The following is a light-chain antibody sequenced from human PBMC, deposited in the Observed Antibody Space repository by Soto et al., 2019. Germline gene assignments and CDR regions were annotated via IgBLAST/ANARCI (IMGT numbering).Light chain of an antibody. J-gene: IGKJ1*01. CDR1: QSVSSY. CDR2: DAS. V-gene: IGKV3-11*01. Sequence: EIVLTQSPATLSLSPGERATLSCRASQSVSSYLAWYQQKPGQVPRLLIYDASNRATGIPARFSGRGSGTDFTLTTISLGPEDFAFYYCQQRSNWPPTFGQGTKVDIK. CDR3: QQRSNWPPT.